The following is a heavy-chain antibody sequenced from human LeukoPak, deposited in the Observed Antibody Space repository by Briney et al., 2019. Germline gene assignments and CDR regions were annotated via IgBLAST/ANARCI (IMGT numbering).Heavy chain of an antibody. CDR3: TTGKLYGDYVNGMDV. V-gene: IGHV3-15*01. CDR1: GFTFSNAW. Sequence: GGSLRLPCAASGFTFSNAWMSWVRQAPGKGLEWVGRIKSKTDGGTTDYAAPVKGRFTTSRDDSKNTLYLQMNSLKTEDTAVYYCTTGKLYGDYVNGMDVWGQGTTVTVSS. J-gene: IGHJ6*02. CDR2: IKSKTDGGTT. D-gene: IGHD4-17*01.